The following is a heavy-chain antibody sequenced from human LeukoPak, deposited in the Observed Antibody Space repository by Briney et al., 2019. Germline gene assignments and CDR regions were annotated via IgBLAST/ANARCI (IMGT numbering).Heavy chain of an antibody. CDR1: GFTFSSYS. D-gene: IGHD3-10*01. CDR3: ARLRGVGSGTPYFDY. Sequence: GGSLRLSCAASGFTFSSYSMNWVRQAPGKGLEWVSSISSSSSYIYYADSVKGRFTISRDNAKNSLYLQMNSLRAEDTAVYYCARLRGVGSGTPYFDYWGQGTLVTVSS. V-gene: IGHV3-21*01. CDR2: ISSSSSYI. J-gene: IGHJ4*02.